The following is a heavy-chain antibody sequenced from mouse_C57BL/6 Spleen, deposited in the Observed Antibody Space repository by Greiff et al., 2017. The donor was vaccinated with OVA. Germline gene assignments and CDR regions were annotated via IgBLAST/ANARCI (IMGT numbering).Heavy chain of an antibody. D-gene: IGHD2-1*01. CDR2: IYPGDGDT. CDR3: ARSGPYGNYEDY. Sequence: VQLQQSGPELVKPGASVKISCKASGYAFSSSWMNWVKQRPGKGLEWIGRIYPGDGDTNYNGKFKGKATLTADKSSSTAYMQLSSLTSEDSAVYFCARSGPYGNYEDYWGRGTTLTVSS. V-gene: IGHV1-82*01. CDR1: GYAFSSSW. J-gene: IGHJ2*01.